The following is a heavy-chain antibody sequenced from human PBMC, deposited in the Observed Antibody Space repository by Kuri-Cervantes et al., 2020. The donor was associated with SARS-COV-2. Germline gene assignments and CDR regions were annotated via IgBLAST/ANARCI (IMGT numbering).Heavy chain of an antibody. CDR3: ARGKDIVVVPAAIRYYYYYYMDV. CDR1: GFTFSSYG. Sequence: GESLKISCAASGFTFSSYGMHWVRQAPGKGLEWVAVIWYGGSNKYYADSVKGRFTVSRDNSKNTLYLQMNSLRAEDTAVYYCARGKDIVVVPAAIRYYYYYYMDVWGKGTTVTVSS. V-gene: IGHV3-33*08. D-gene: IGHD2-2*02. CDR2: IWYGGSNK. J-gene: IGHJ6*03.